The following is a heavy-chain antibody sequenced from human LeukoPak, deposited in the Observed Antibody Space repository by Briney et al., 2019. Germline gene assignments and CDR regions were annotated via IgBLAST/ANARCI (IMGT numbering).Heavy chain of an antibody. CDR1: GFSFRNYA. V-gene: IGHV3-23*01. CDR3: ARASWVSGVDAVW. J-gene: IGHJ4*02. D-gene: IGHD3-10*01. CDR2: LRGNDET. Sequence: GGSLRPSCAASGFSFRNYATSWVRQAPARGPEWVSSLRGNDETFYADSVKGRFTLSRDDSRNTVYLQLNDLRVEDTAIYYCARASWVSGVDAVWWGQGTQVTVSS.